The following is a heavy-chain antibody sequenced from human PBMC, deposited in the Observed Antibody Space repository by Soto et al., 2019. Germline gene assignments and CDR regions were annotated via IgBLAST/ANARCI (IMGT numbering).Heavy chain of an antibody. CDR3: AGVSYKRRGYQHYYMDV. J-gene: IGHJ6*03. D-gene: IGHD1-1*01. CDR2: IIPILGIA. V-gene: IGHV1-69*02. Sequence: ASVKVSCKASGGTFSSYTISWVRQAPGQGLEWMGRIIPILGIANYAQKFQGRVTITADKSTSTAYMELSSLRSEDTAVYYCAGVSYKRRGYQHYYMDVWGKGTTVTFSS. CDR1: GGTFSSYT.